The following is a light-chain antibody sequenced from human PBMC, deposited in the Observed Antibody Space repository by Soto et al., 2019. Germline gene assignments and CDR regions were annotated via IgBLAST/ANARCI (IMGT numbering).Light chain of an antibody. J-gene: IGLJ1*01. Sequence: QSALTQPASVSGSPGQSITISGTGTNNDVGGYNYVSWYQQHPGKAPKLMIYEVSNRPSGVSNRFSGSKSGNTASLTISGLQAEDEADYYCNSYTSSSTLDVFGTGTKLTVL. CDR3: NSYTSSSTLDV. CDR2: EVS. V-gene: IGLV2-14*01. CDR1: NNDVGGYNY.